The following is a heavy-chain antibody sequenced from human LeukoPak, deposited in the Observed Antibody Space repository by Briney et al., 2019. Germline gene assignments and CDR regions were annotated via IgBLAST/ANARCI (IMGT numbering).Heavy chain of an antibody. D-gene: IGHD3-16*01. CDR1: GFTFSSYW. CDR3: ARGGGLDV. V-gene: IGHV3-7*03. J-gene: IGHJ6*02. CDR2: INHNGNVN. Sequence: GGSLRLPCAASGFTFSSYWMNWARQAPGKGLEWVASINHNGNVNYYMDSVKGRFTISRDNAKNSLYLQMSNLRAEDTAVYFCARGGGLDVWGQGATVTVSS.